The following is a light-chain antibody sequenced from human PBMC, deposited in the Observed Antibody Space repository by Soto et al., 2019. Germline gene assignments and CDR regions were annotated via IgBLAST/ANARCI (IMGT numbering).Light chain of an antibody. J-gene: IGKJ2*01. CDR3: QQYSDYPYI. V-gene: IGKV1-5*01. CDR2: GAS. Sequence: GARVTITCRASRSIRGWLAWYQQNPGKAPKLLIYGASNLESGVPSRFSGSGSGTEFTLTITSLQPDDFATYYCQQYSDYPYIFGQGTKLEI. CDR1: RSIRGW.